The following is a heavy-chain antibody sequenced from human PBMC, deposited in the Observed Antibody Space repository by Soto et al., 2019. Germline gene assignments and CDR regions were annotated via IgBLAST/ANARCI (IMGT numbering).Heavy chain of an antibody. D-gene: IGHD5-12*01. Sequence: QVQLVESGGGVVQPGRSLRLSCAASGFTFSSYGMHWVRQAPGKGLEWVAVISYDGSNKYYADSVKGRFTISRDNSKNPLYLQMNSLRADDKAVYYCAKDHVLVATIIYCYGMDVWGQGTTVTVSS. J-gene: IGHJ6*02. CDR2: ISYDGSNK. CDR1: GFTFSSYG. CDR3: AKDHVLVATIIYCYGMDV. V-gene: IGHV3-30*18.